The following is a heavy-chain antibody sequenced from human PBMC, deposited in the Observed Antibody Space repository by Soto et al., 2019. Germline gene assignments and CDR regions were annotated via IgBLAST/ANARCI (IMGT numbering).Heavy chain of an antibody. CDR2: IKHDGSEV. Sequence: EVQLVESGGGLVQPGGSLRLTCTASGFTFSSSWMAWVRQAPGKGLEWVGNIKHDGSEVYYLDSVRGRFTISRDSAWKSLYLQVNSLRAEDTAVYYCAGIQNNWFDPWGQGTLVAVSP. V-gene: IGHV3-7*01. CDR3: AGIQNNWFDP. J-gene: IGHJ5*02. CDR1: GFTFSSSW.